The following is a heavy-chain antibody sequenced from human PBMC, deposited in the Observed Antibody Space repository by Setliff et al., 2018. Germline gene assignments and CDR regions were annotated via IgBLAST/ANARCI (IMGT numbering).Heavy chain of an antibody. V-gene: IGHV3-7*01. CDR1: GGSISSSYYY. CDR3: ARAVSYYDFWSGYYSDGWFDP. CDR2: IKQDGSEK. D-gene: IGHD3-3*01. Sequence: ETLSLTCAVSGGSISSSYYYWGWIRQPPGKGLEWVANIKQDGSEKYYVDSVKGRFTISRDNAKNSLYLQMNSLRAEDTAVYYCARAVSYYDFWSGYYSDGWFDPWGQGTLVTVSS. J-gene: IGHJ5*02.